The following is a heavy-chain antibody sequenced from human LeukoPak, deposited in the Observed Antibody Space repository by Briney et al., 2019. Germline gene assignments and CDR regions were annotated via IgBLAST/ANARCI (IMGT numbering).Heavy chain of an antibody. CDR1: GFTFSSYW. D-gene: IGHD1-26*01. CDR2: IKQDGSEK. CDR3: ARDLDGGGGSYYYYYGMDV. V-gene: IGHV3-7*01. J-gene: IGHJ6*02. Sequence: GGSLRLSCAASGFTFSSYWMSWVRQAPGKGLEWVANIKQDGSEKYYVDSVKGRFTISRDNAKNSLYLQMNSLRAEDTAVYYCARDLDGGGGSYYYYYGMDVWGQGTTVTVSS.